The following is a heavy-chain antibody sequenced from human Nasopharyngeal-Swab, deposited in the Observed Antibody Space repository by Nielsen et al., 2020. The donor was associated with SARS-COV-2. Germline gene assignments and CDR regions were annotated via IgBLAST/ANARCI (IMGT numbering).Heavy chain of an antibody. CDR3: ARGSSVVVGYYCGMDV. CDR2: IIPIFGTA. V-gene: IGHV1-69*13. J-gene: IGHJ6*02. CDR1: GGTFSSYA. D-gene: IGHD2-15*01. Sequence: SVKVSCRASGGTFSSYAISWVRQAPGQGLEWMGGIIPIFGTANYAQKFQGRVTITADESTSTAYMELSSLRSEDTAVYYCARGSSVVVGYYCGMDVWGQGTTVTVSS.